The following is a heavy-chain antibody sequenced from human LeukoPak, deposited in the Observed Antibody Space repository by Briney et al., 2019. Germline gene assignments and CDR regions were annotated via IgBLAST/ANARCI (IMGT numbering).Heavy chain of an antibody. CDR3: ARDTVAIFGVVMPFYDY. Sequence: ASVKVSCKASGGTFSSYGISWVRQAPGQGLEWMGWISAYNGNTNYAQKLQGRVTMTTDTSTSTAYMELRSLRSDDTAVYYCARDTVAIFGVVMPFYDYWGQGTLVTVSS. V-gene: IGHV1-18*01. D-gene: IGHD3-3*01. J-gene: IGHJ4*02. CDR2: ISAYNGNT. CDR1: GGTFSSYG.